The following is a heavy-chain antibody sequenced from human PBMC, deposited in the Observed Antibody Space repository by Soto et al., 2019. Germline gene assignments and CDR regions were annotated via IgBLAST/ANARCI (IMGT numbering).Heavy chain of an antibody. V-gene: IGHV5-51*01. J-gene: IGHJ4*02. CDR3: ARHAYYYDNSGYPLYNDS. CDR1: GYSFTSYW. D-gene: IGHD3-22*01. CDR2: IYPGDSDT. Sequence: GDSLKISCKGSGYSFTSYWIVWVRQMPGKGLEWMGIIYPGDSDTRYSPSFQGQVTISADKSISTAYLQWSSLKASDTAMYYCARHAYYYDNSGYPLYNDSWGQRDLVTVSS.